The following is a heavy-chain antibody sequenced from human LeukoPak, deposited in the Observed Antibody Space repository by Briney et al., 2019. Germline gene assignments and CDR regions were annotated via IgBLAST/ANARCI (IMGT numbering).Heavy chain of an antibody. Sequence: GGSLRLSCAASGFTFSSYWMHWARQAPGKGLVWVSRINSDGSSTSYADSVKGRFTISRDNAKNTLYLQMNSLRAEDTAVYYCARVLSEYYDFWSFDPWGQGTLVTVSS. V-gene: IGHV3-74*01. D-gene: IGHD3-3*01. CDR1: GFTFSSYW. CDR2: INSDGSST. CDR3: ARVLSEYYDFWSFDP. J-gene: IGHJ5*02.